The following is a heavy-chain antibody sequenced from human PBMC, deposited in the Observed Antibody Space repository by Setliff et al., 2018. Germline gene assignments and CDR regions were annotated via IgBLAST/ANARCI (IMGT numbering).Heavy chain of an antibody. CDR2: THHRGST. V-gene: IGHV4-38-2*01. Sequence: SETLSLTCGVSGYSINSGYYWGWIRQPPGKGLEWIGSTHHRGSTFYNPSLGSRVTISVDTSKNQFSLKLSSVTAADTAVYYCATYSLLWFGELLRWGQGTLVTVSS. J-gene: IGHJ4*02. D-gene: IGHD3-10*01. CDR3: ATYSLLWFGELLR. CDR1: GYSINSGYY.